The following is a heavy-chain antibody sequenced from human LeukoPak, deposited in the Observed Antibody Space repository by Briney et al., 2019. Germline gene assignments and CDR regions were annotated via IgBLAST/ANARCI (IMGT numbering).Heavy chain of an antibody. Sequence: ASVKVSCKASGYTFTGYYMHWVRQAPGQGLEWMGWINPNSGGTNYAQKFQGRVTMTRDTSISTAYMELSRLRSDDTAVYYCARDGRYYDFWSGYPDYYYYYMDVWGKGTTVTISS. D-gene: IGHD3-3*01. CDR3: ARDGRYYDFWSGYPDYYYYYMDV. CDR2: INPNSGGT. V-gene: IGHV1-2*02. CDR1: GYTFTGYY. J-gene: IGHJ6*03.